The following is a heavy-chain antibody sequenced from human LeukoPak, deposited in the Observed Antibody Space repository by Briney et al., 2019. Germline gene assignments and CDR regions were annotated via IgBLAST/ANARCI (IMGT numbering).Heavy chain of an antibody. CDR2: ILYDGSNK. Sequence: PGGSLRLSCAASGFTFSSYAMHWVRQAPGKGLEWVALILYDGSNKYRADSVKGRFAISRDNSKNTLYLQMNTLRVEDTAVYYCAKQARSYYVPTFDYWGQGTLVTVSS. V-gene: IGHV3-30*09. CDR1: GFTFSSYA. J-gene: IGHJ4*02. D-gene: IGHD2/OR15-2a*01. CDR3: AKQARSYYVPTFDY.